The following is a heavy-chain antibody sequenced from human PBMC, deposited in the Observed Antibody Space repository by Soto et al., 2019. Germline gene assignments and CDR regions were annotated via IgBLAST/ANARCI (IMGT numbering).Heavy chain of an antibody. Sequence: GGSLRLSCAASGFAFSSHPMIWVRQAPEKGLEWVAGISDGGDLTYNADSVRGRFTISRGNSRNTLYLQMNSLRAEDTAVYYCARRVIGSSRAFDIWGQGTMVTVSS. CDR2: ISDGGDLT. CDR3: ARRVIGSSRAFDI. D-gene: IGHD3-10*01. V-gene: IGHV3-23*01. J-gene: IGHJ3*02. CDR1: GFAFSSHP.